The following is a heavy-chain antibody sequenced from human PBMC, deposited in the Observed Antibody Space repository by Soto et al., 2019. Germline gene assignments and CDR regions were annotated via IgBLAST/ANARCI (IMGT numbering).Heavy chain of an antibody. V-gene: IGHV1-2*02. CDR2: VNPNTGGT. CDR3: ARFRSTSPDSY. Sequence: QVQLVQSGAEVKKPGASMKVSCKASGYTFTDYYIHWVRQAPGQGLEWMGWVNPNTGGTKYAQRFQGRVTMTRDTPSKTAYVDLTRLTSDDTAVYYCARFRSTSPDSYWGQGTLVTVSS. J-gene: IGHJ4*02. D-gene: IGHD1-26*01. CDR1: GYTFTDYY.